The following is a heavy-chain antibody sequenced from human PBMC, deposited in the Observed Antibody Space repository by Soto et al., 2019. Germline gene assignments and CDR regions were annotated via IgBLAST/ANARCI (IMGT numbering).Heavy chain of an antibody. Sequence: PSETLSLTCAVYGGSFSGYYWSWIRQPPGKGLEWIGEINHSGSTNYNPSLKSRVTISVDTSKNQFSLKLSSVTAADTAVYYCARAVRSSSSRSDWFDPWGQGTLVNVSS. V-gene: IGHV4-34*01. J-gene: IGHJ5*02. CDR3: ARAVRSSSSRSDWFDP. CDR2: INHSGST. D-gene: IGHD6-6*01. CDR1: GGSFSGYY.